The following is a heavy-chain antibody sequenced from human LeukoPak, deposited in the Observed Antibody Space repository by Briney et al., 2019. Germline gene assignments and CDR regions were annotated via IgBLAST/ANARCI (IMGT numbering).Heavy chain of an antibody. D-gene: IGHD2-15*01. V-gene: IGHV3-66*01. J-gene: IGHJ6*02. CDR3: ARALGYCSGGSCYSGDYYYGMDV. Sequence: TGGSLRLSCAASGFTVSSNYMSWVRQAPGKGLEWVSVIYSGGSTYYADSVKGRFTISRDNSKNTLYLQMNSLRAEDTAVYYCARALGYCSGGSCYSGDYYYGMDVWGQGTTVTVSS. CDR1: GFTVSSNY. CDR2: IYSGGST.